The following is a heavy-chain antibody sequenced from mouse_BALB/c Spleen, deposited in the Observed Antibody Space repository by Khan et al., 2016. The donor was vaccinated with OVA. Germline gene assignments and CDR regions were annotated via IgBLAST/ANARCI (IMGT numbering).Heavy chain of an antibody. CDR1: GYTFTSYW. Sequence: DLVKPGASVKLSCKASGYTFTSYWINWIKQRPGQGLEWIGQIGPGSGSTYYNEMFKGKATLTIVRSSSTVYIQLSSLSSEYSAVYFCARSNYDGISLYAMDYWGQGTSVTVSS. V-gene: IGHV1S41*01. CDR2: IGPGSGST. J-gene: IGHJ4*01. D-gene: IGHD1-1*01. CDR3: ARSNYDGISLYAMDY.